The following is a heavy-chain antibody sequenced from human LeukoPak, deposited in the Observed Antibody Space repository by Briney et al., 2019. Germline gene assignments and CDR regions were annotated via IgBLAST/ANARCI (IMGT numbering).Heavy chain of an antibody. CDR1: GFTFSSHT. CDR2: IGGSGDST. CDR3: AKEGIDGSGYDLDY. V-gene: IGHV3-23*01. D-gene: IGHD5-12*01. J-gene: IGHJ4*02. Sequence: PGGSLRLSCAASGFTFSSHTMSWVRQAPGKGLEWVSAIGGSGDSTYYADSVKGRFTISRDNSQNTLYLQMTSLRAEDTAVYYCAKEGIDGSGYDLDYWGQGTRVTVSS.